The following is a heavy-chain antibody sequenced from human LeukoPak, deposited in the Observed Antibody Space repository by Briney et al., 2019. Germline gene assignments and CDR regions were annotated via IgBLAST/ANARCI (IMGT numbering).Heavy chain of an antibody. V-gene: IGHV4-59*01. D-gene: IGHD1-26*01. J-gene: IGHJ4*02. CDR1: GGSISSYY. CDR3: ARERSGSYYDY. CDR2: IYYSGST. Sequence: SETLSLTCTVSGGSISSYYWSWIRQPPGKGLEWIGYIYYSGSTNYNPSLKGRVTISVDTSKNQFSLKLSSVTAADTAVYYCARERSGSYYDYWGQGTLVTVSS.